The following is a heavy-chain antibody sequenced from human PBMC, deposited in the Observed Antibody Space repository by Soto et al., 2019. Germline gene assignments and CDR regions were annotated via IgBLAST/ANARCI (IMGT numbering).Heavy chain of an antibody. CDR1: GGSISGYD. V-gene: IGHV4-4*07. CDR3: SRVGCSNSKCYTRGMDV. CDR2: IYSDGTT. D-gene: IGHD2-2*01. J-gene: IGHJ6*02. Sequence: SETLSLTCSVSGGSISGYDWRWGRQPAGKGLEWVGRIYSDGTTNYSPSLKSRVTMSLDTSKDQFSLHLNSVTAADTAVYYCSRVGCSNSKCYTRGMDVWGQGTTFTVSS.